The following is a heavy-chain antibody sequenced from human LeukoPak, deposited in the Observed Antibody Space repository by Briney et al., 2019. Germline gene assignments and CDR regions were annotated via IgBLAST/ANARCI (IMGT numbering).Heavy chain of an antibody. CDR1: GFTFSSYA. CDR2: ISYDGSNK. J-gene: IGHJ3*02. V-gene: IGHV3-30*01. D-gene: IGHD3-10*01. CDR3: ASLSPQFGSNDAFDI. Sequence: PGRSLRLSCAASGFTFSSYAMHWVRQAPGKGLEWVAVISYDGSNKYYADSVRGRFTISRDNSKNTLYLQMNSLRAEDTAVYYCASLSPQFGSNDAFDIWGQGTMVTVSS.